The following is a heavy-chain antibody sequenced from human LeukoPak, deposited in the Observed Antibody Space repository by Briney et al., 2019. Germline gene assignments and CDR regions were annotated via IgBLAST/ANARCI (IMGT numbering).Heavy chain of an antibody. Sequence: SGGALLHSCWVPRFQLEDYGMRWARQAPGKGVEWVSCIYRNGGRTDYADSVKSRFTISRDNAKNSLYVQMNSLRAEDTALYYCGRDYDYGYYPGYWGQVTLVTVS. V-gene: IGHV3-20*04. D-gene: IGHD4-17*01. J-gene: IGHJ4*02. CDR3: GRDYDYGYYPGY. CDR1: RFQLEDYG. CDR2: IYRNGGRT.